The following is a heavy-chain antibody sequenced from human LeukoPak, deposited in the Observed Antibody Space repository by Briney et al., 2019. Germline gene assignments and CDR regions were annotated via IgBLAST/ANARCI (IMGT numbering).Heavy chain of an antibody. CDR3: ARDTDDFQGLDI. V-gene: IGHV3-7*01. Sequence: GGSLRLSCAASGFTFDHYGMSWVRQAPGKGLEWVANINLDGNGRFYVDSVKGRFTISRDNNKKSVYLQVNSLRAEDTAVYYCARDTDDFQGLDIWGQGTRVTVSS. CDR2: INLDGNGR. D-gene: IGHD3-3*01. J-gene: IGHJ3*02. CDR1: GFTFDHYG.